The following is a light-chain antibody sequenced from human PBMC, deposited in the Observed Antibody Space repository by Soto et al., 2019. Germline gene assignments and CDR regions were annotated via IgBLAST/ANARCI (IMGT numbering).Light chain of an antibody. V-gene: IGKV1-33*01. Sequence: DIQMTQSPSSLSASVGDRVTITCQASQDISNYLNWYQQKPGKAPKLLIYDASNLETGVPSSFSGSGSGTDFTFNISSLQPEDIATYYCQQYDNLPLTFGGGTKVDIK. CDR2: DAS. CDR3: QQYDNLPLT. J-gene: IGKJ4*01. CDR1: QDISNY.